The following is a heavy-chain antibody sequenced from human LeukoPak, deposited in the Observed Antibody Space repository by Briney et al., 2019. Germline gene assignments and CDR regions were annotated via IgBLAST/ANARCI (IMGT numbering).Heavy chain of an antibody. CDR3: ARGFPGLKVAATDYFDS. Sequence: SETLSLTCTVSGVSISSYFWSWIRQPPGKGLEWIGYIFYTESSSYNPSLKSRLTISVDTSENQVSLKLNSVTAADTAVYYCARGFPGLKVAATDYFDSWGQGTLVTVSS. CDR2: IFYTESS. V-gene: IGHV4-59*01. D-gene: IGHD1-26*01. J-gene: IGHJ4*02. CDR1: GVSISSYF.